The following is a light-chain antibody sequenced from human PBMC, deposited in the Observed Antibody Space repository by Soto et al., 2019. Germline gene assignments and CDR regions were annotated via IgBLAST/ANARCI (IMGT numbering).Light chain of an antibody. CDR1: SRDVGGYNY. J-gene: IGLJ2*01. Sequence: QSALTQPASVSGSPGQSITISCTGTSRDVGGYNYVSWYQQHPGKAPKLMIYDVSNRPSGVSNRFSGSKSGNTASLTISGLQAEDEADYYGSSYTSSSTLKVFGGGTKLTVL. V-gene: IGLV2-14*01. CDR3: SSYTSSSTLKV. CDR2: DVS.